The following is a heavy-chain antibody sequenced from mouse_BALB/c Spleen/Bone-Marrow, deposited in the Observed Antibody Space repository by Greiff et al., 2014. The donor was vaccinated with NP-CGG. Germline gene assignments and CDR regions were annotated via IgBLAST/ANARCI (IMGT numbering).Heavy chain of an antibody. CDR1: GYTFTEYT. J-gene: IGHJ4*01. Sequence: EVKLMESGPELVKPGASVKISCKTSGYTFTEYTMHWVKQSHGKSLEWIGGINPNNGGTSYNQKFKGKATLTVDESSSTAYMELRSLTSEDSAVYYCARSYDYDYAMDYWGQGTSVTVSS. CDR2: INPNNGGT. V-gene: IGHV1-18*01. D-gene: IGHD2-4*01. CDR3: ARSYDYDYAMDY.